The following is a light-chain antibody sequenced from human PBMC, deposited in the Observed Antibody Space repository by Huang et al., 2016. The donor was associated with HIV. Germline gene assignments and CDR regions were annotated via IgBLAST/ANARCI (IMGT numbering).Light chain of an antibody. CDR3: QQYYDTPRT. J-gene: IGKJ1*01. CDR1: QSLFYSSRSKNY. V-gene: IGKV4-1*01. Sequence: EIVLTQSPDSLAVSLGERATINCKSSQSLFYSSRSKNYLAWYQHKPGHPPKLLIYWASTRESGVPDRFSGSGSGTDFTLTITSLQAEDVAVYYCQQYYDTPRTFGQGTKVEIK. CDR2: WAS.